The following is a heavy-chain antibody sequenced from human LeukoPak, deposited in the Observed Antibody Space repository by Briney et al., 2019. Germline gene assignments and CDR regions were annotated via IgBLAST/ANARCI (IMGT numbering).Heavy chain of an antibody. D-gene: IGHD3-22*01. CDR1: GFTFQNYA. CDR3: ARLPTFYYDSSHYHYDY. V-gene: IGHV3-23*01. J-gene: IGHJ4*02. CDR2: ISGSGPST. Sequence: PGGSLRLSCAAPGFTFQNYAMSWVRQAPGKGLEWASSISGSGPSTDYADSVKGRFTISRDKSKNTLYLQMNSLRAEDTAVYYCARLPTFYYDSSHYHYDYWGQGTLVTVSS.